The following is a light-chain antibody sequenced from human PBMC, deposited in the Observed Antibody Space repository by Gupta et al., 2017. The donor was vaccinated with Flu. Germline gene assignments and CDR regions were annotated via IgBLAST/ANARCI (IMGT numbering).Light chain of an antibody. Sequence: RFTFSRSGSSSNIGRNYVYWYQHLPGTAPNLLLYRNYQRPSGVPDRFSGSKSGTSASLAIXGXRAEDEXDYYCASWDDSLSSWVFGGGTKLSVL. CDR2: RNY. CDR3: ASWDDSLSSWV. J-gene: IGLJ3*02. CDR1: SSNIGRNY. V-gene: IGLV1-47*01.